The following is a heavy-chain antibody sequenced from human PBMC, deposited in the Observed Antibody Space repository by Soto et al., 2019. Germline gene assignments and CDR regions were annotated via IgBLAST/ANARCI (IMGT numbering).Heavy chain of an antibody. CDR1: GDSICTYY. J-gene: IGHJ4*02. Sequence: PSETLSLTCTVSGDSICTYYWRWIRQPAGKGLEWIGRIYTNGSTNSKPSLRSRLTMSVDRSKHQLSLKLSSVTAADTAVYYCARDRTVDYVDYYFDYWGRGTLVTVSS. D-gene: IGHD4-17*01. CDR3: ARDRTVDYVDYYFDY. V-gene: IGHV4-4*07. CDR2: IYTNGST.